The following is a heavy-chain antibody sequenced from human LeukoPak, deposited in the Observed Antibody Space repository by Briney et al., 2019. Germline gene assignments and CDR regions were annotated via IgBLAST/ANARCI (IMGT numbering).Heavy chain of an antibody. D-gene: IGHD3-22*01. J-gene: IGHJ4*02. Sequence: SGGSLRLSFAASGFTFSSYSMNWVRQAPGRGLEWVSSISSSSSYIYYADSVKGRFTISRDNAKNSLYLQMNSLRAEDTAVYYCARQSITMTQYYFDYWGQGTLVTDSS. CDR2: ISSSSSYI. V-gene: IGHV3-21*01. CDR1: GFTFSSYS. CDR3: ARQSITMTQYYFDY.